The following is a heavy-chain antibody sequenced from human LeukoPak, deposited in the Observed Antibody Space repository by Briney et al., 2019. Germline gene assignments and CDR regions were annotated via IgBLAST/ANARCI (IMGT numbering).Heavy chain of an antibody. J-gene: IGHJ4*02. D-gene: IGHD6-13*01. CDR2: MYSSGST. CDR3: ARGHSENRLAAALGY. Sequence: SETLSLTCAVYGGSFSGYYWSWIRQPPGKGLEWIGSMYSSGSTYYNPSLKSRVTISVDTSKNQFSLKLSSVTAADTAAYYCARGHSENRLAAALGYWGQGTLVTVSS. CDR1: GGSFSGYY. V-gene: IGHV4-34*01.